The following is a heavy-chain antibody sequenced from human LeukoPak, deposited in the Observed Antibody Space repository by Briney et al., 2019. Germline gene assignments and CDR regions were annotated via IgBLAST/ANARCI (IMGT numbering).Heavy chain of an antibody. V-gene: IGHV1-8*03. Sequence: ASVKVSRKASGYTFTSYDINWVRQATGQGLEWMGWMNPNSGNTGYAQKFQGRVTITRNTSISTAYMELSSLRSEDTAVYYCARGGIVGATLAFDIWGQGTMVTVSS. D-gene: IGHD1-26*01. J-gene: IGHJ3*02. CDR1: GYTFTSYD. CDR2: MNPNSGNT. CDR3: ARGGIVGATLAFDI.